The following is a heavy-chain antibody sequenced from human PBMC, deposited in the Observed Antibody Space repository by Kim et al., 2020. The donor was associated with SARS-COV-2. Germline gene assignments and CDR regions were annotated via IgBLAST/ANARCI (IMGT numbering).Heavy chain of an antibody. CDR2: TYHSGFS. CDR1: GASISTSY. V-gene: IGHV4-59*13. Sequence: SETLSLTCTVSGASISTSYWAWIRQPPGKGLEWIADTYHSGFSISNPSFKSRLTTSVDTSKSQFSLTLTSMTAADTAIYYCARVPGGDAAFDFWRQGTVVTVSS. D-gene: IGHD3-16*01. CDR3: ARVPGGDAAFDF. J-gene: IGHJ3*01.